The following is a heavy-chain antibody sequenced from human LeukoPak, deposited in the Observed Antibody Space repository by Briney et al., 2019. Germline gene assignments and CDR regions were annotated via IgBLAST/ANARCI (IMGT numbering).Heavy chain of an antibody. CDR3: AKLLNGYSNFDY. CDR1: GFAFNSYA. V-gene: IGHV3-23*01. J-gene: IGHJ4*02. CDR2: ISGSGGST. D-gene: IGHD3-22*01. Sequence: GGSLRPSCAASGFAFNSYAMSWVREAPGKGLEWVSAISGSGGSTYYADSVKGRFTISRDNSKNTLYLLMISLRAEDTAVYYCAKLLNGYSNFDYWGQGTLVTVSS.